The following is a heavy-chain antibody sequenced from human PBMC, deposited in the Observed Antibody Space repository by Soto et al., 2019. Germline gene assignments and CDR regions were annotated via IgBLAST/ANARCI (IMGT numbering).Heavy chain of an antibody. D-gene: IGHD3-10*01. V-gene: IGHV4-30-2*01. J-gene: IGHJ4*02. CDR3: AAAQLYGSGSYYPAFDY. Sequence: SETLSITCAVSGGSMSSGGYSWSWIRQPPGKGLEWVGYIYHSGSTYYNPSLKSRVTISVDRSKNQFSLKLSSVTAADTAVYYCAAAQLYGSGSYYPAFDYWGQGTLVTVSS. CDR2: IYHSGST. CDR1: GGSMSSGGYS.